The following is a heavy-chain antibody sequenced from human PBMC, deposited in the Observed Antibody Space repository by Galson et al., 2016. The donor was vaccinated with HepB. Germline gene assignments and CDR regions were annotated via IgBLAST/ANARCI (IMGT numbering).Heavy chain of an antibody. CDR2: INAGNGNR. J-gene: IGHJ6*03. CDR3: ARRPRRAAAGANRGRGGDDYYYYYMDV. V-gene: IGHV1-3*01. Sequence: SVKVSCKASGYTFINYNMHWVRQAPGQRLEWMGWINAGNGNRKYSQTFQGRVTITRDTSASTVYMELSSLRSEDTAVYYCARRPRRAAAGANRGRGGDDYYYYYMDVWGKGTTVTVSS. CDR1: GYTFINYN. D-gene: IGHD6-13*01.